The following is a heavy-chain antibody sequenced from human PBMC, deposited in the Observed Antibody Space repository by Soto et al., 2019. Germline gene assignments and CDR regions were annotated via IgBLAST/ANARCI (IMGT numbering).Heavy chain of an antibody. Sequence: QVQLVESGGGVVQPGRSLRLSCAASGFTFSYYSFHWVRQAPGKGLEWVAVMSYDGSKEYYADSVKGRVTISRDNSKNPVYLQVNGLRVEDRAVYRCARGGSSGWLGHFDYWGQGALVTVSS. D-gene: IGHD6-19*01. CDR2: MSYDGSKE. CDR3: ARGGSSGWLGHFDY. CDR1: GFTFSYYS. J-gene: IGHJ4*02. V-gene: IGHV3-30-3*01.